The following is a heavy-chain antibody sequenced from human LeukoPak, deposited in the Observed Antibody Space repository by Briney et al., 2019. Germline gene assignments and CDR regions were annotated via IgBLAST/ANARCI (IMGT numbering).Heavy chain of an antibody. CDR2: TYYRSKWSN. J-gene: IGHJ4*02. V-gene: IGHV6-1*01. D-gene: IGHD3-22*01. CDR1: GDSVSSNSAT. Sequence: SQTLSLTCDISGDSVSSNSATWNWIRQSPSRGLEWLGRTYYRSKWSNHYGVSVKSRITINPDTSKNQFSLQLNSATPDDTAVYFCARGKGYNIPMIEYYFDYWGQGTLVTVSS. CDR3: ARGKGYNIPMIEYYFDY.